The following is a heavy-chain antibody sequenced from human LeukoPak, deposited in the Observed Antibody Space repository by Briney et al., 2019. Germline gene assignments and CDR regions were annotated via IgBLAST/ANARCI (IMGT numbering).Heavy chain of an antibody. J-gene: IGHJ4*02. CDR1: GGSISSSSYY. Sequence: SETLSLTCTVSGGSISSSSYYWGWIRQPPGKGLEWIGSTYYSGSTYYNPSLKSRVTISLDTPKNPYSLKLSCVTAAVTAVYYCARHTIRGYDVSTFDYWGQGTLVTVSS. V-gene: IGHV4-39*01. D-gene: IGHD5-12*01. CDR2: TYYSGST. CDR3: ARHTIRGYDVSTFDY.